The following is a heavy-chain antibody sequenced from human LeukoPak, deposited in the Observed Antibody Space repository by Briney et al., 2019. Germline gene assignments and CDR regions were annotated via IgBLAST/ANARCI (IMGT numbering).Heavy chain of an antibody. V-gene: IGHV1-2*06. CDR2: INPNSGDT. J-gene: IGHJ3*02. CDR1: GYTFTGYH. Sequence: ASVKVSCKASGYTFTGYHMHWVRRAPGQGLEWMGRINPNSGDTNYAQKFQGRVTMTRDTSISTAYMELSRLRSDDTAVYYCARSRYYYDSSGYTEDAFDIWGQGTMVTVSS. D-gene: IGHD3-22*01. CDR3: ARSRYYYDSSGYTEDAFDI.